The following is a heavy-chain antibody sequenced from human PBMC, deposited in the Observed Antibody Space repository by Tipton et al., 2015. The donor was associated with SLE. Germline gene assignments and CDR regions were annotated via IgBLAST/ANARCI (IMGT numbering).Heavy chain of an antibody. CDR1: GYTFTNVD. J-gene: IGHJ4*02. Sequence: QLVQSGAEVKKPGASVKVSCKASGYTFTNVDINWVRQAAGQGPEWMGWMHPHSGNTGYAQKFQGRVIMTRDTSTSTAYMEMSNLTADDTAVYYCALRIQYVPYWGQGTLVTVSS. D-gene: IGHD3-10*02. V-gene: IGHV1-8*02. CDR2: MHPHSGNT. CDR3: ALRIQYVPY.